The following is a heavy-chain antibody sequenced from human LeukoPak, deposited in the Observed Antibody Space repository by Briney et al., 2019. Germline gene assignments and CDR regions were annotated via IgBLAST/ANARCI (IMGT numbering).Heavy chain of an antibody. Sequence: PGGSLRLSCAASGLTFSSYAMSWVRQAPGKGLEWVSAISGSGGSTYYADSVKGRFTISRDNSKNTLYLQMNSLRAEDTAVYYCAKAMIVVKYYFDYWGQGTLVTVSS. CDR1: GLTFSSYA. D-gene: IGHD3-22*01. J-gene: IGHJ4*02. CDR3: AKAMIVVKYYFDY. V-gene: IGHV3-23*01. CDR2: ISGSGGST.